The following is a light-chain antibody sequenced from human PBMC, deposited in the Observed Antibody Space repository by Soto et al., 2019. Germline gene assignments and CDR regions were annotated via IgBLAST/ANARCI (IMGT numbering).Light chain of an antibody. J-gene: IGLJ1*01. CDR3: SSYAGSSNV. Sequence: QSALTQPPSASGSPGQSVAISCTGTSSDDGGYNYVSWYQQHPGKAPKLMIYEVNKRPSGVPDRFSGSKSGNTASLTVSGLQAEDEADYYCSSYAGSSNVFGTGTKVTVL. V-gene: IGLV2-8*01. CDR1: SSDDGGYNY. CDR2: EVN.